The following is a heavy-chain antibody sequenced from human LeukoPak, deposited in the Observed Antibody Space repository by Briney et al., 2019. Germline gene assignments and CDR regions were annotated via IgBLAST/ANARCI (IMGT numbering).Heavy chain of an antibody. CDR3: ARDCGGGSCYGPYDAFDI. J-gene: IGHJ3*02. CDR1: GFTLNSYG. Sequence: PGGSLRLSCAASGFTLNSYGMHWVRQAPGKGLEWVAVISYDGRNKYYADSVKGRFTISRDNAKNSLYLQMNSLRAEDTAVYYCARDCGGGSCYGPYDAFDIWGQGTMVTVSS. CDR2: ISYDGRNK. V-gene: IGHV3-30*03. D-gene: IGHD2-15*01.